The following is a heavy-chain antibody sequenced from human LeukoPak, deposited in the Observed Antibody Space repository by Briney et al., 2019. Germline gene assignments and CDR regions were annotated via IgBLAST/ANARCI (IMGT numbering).Heavy chain of an antibody. CDR2: IYTSGST. CDR3: ARGYDFWSGYLDY. V-gene: IGHV4-61*02. Sequence: SQTLSLTCTVSGGSISSGSYYWSWIRQPAGKGLEWIGRIYTSGSTNYNPSLKSRVTISVDTSKNQFSLKLSSATAADTAVYYCARGYDFWSGYLDYWGQGTLVTVSS. CDR1: GGSISSGSYY. D-gene: IGHD3-3*01. J-gene: IGHJ4*02.